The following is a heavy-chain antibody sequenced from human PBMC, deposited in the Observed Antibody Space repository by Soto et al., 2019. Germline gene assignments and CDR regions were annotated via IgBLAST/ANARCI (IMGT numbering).Heavy chain of an antibody. CDR3: ARGWFGPDV. Sequence: VQLVESGGGLVQPGGSLRLSCAASGFTFSGRSMHWVRQAPGKGLVWVSGIDNAGTDSTYADSVKGRFTSSRDNAKNTLYLQINSLRVEDTAVYYCARGWFGPDVWGKGTTVIVSS. CDR2: IDNAGTDS. D-gene: IGHD3-10*01. V-gene: IGHV3-74*01. CDR1: GFTFSGRS. J-gene: IGHJ6*04.